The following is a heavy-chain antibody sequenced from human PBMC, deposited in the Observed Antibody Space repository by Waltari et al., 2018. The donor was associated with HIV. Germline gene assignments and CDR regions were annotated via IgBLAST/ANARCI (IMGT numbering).Heavy chain of an antibody. Sequence: QLVQTGGGSVQPGGSLGLSCVASGFTFRNFWMYWVRQGPGEGLMWVSRIGVDGTRTSYAGSVQGRITVSRDNAKNTLFLQMNSLRGEDTAVYYCARDAVEWEPLNRMDVWGQGTTVIVSS. CDR3: ARDAVEWEPLNRMDV. V-gene: IGHV3-74*01. J-gene: IGHJ6*02. D-gene: IGHD1-26*01. CDR1: GFTFRNFW. CDR2: IGVDGTRT.